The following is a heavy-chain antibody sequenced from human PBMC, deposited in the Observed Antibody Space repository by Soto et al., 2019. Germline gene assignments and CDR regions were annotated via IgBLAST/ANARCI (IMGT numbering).Heavy chain of an antibody. CDR2: IYSGGST. J-gene: IGHJ6*02. Sequence: EVQLVESGGGLIQPGGSLRLSCAASGFTVSSNYMSWVRQAPGKGLEWVSVIYSGGSTYYADSVKGRFTISRDNSKNTLYLQMNSLRAEDTAVYYCARDDYGDYPNYYYYGMDVWGQGTTVTVSS. CDR1: GFTVSSNY. CDR3: ARDDYGDYPNYYYYGMDV. V-gene: IGHV3-53*01. D-gene: IGHD4-17*01.